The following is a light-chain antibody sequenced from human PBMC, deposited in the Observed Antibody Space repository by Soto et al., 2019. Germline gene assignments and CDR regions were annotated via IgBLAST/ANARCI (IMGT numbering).Light chain of an antibody. CDR2: EGS. CDR3: CSYAGTTFVV. Sequence: QSALTQPASVSRFPGQSITISCAGTNNNVGISNLVSWYQQHPGKAPKLMIYEGSKRPSGVSNRFSGSKSGNTASLTISGLQAEDEADYFCCSYAGTTFVVFGGGTQLTVL. CDR1: NNNVGISNL. J-gene: IGLJ2*01. V-gene: IGLV2-23*01.